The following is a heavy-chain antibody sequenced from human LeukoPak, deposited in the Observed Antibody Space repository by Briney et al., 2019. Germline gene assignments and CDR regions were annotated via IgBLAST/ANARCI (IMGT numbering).Heavy chain of an antibody. CDR1: GYSFTSYW. CDR2: IDPSDSYT. Sequence: GASLKISCKGSGYSFTSYWITWVHQMPGKGLEWIGRIDPSDSYTTYSPSFQGHVTISADKSIRTAYLQWSSLKASDTAMYYCAKHHDYGDYAYFDFWGQGTLVTVSS. CDR3: AKHHDYGDYAYFDF. V-gene: IGHV5-10-1*01. D-gene: IGHD4-17*01. J-gene: IGHJ4*02.